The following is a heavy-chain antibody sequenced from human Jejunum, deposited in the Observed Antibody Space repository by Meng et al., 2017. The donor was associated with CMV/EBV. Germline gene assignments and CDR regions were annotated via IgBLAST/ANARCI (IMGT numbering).Heavy chain of an antibody. D-gene: IGHD3-10*01. Sequence: TVNNSGITWGRQATGQGLQWMGWIRGYNGNTNDAQKFQGRVTLTREISTSTAYMELRSLRSDDTAVYYCARGLVRFGEHTDAMDVWGPGTTVTVSS. CDR2: IRGYNGNT. V-gene: IGHV1-18*01. CDR3: ARGLVRFGEHTDAMDV. CDR1: TVNNSG. J-gene: IGHJ6*02.